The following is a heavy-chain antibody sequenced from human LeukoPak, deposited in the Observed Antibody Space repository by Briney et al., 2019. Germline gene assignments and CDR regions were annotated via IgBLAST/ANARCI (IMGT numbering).Heavy chain of an antibody. CDR1: GYTFTGYY. J-gene: IGHJ6*03. CDR2: INPNSGGT. V-gene: IGHV1-2*02. D-gene: IGHD2-2*02. CDR3: ARDRRYCSSTSCYNYYYYMDV. Sequence: GASGKVSCKASGYTFTGYYMHWVRQAPGQGLEWMGWINPNSGGTNYAQKFQGRVTMTRDTSISTAYMELSRLRSDDTAVYYCARDRRYCSSTSCYNYYYYMDVWGKGTTVTISS.